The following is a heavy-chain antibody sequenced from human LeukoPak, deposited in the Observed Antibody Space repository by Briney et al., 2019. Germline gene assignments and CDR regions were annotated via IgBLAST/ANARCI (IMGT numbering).Heavy chain of an antibody. V-gene: IGHV4-30-4*01. D-gene: IGHD5-12*01. CDR3: ARGGVGGYDYFDS. CDR2: ITYSGST. J-gene: IGHJ4*02. CDR1: GGSISSDDYY. Sequence: PSQTLSLTCTVSGGSISSDDYYWSWIRQPPGKGLEWIGHITYSGSTDYSPSLRSRVTMSADTSKNQFSLKLNSVTAAETAMYFCARGGVGGYDYFDSWGQGTLVAVSS.